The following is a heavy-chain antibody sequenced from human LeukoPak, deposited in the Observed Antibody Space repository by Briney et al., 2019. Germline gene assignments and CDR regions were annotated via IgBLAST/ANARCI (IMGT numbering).Heavy chain of an antibody. V-gene: IGHV3-23*01. CDR1: GFTFGTYG. CDR2: ITGSSTWT. J-gene: IGHJ2*01. Sequence: GSLRLSCEASGFTFGTYGMTWVRQAPGKGLEWVSGITGSSTWTYYADSVRGRFTISRDNSKNTLPLQMNNLTADDTAIHYGARELVSLGPGYFDLRGRGTLVTVSS. D-gene: IGHD7-27*01. CDR3: ARELVSLGPGYFDL.